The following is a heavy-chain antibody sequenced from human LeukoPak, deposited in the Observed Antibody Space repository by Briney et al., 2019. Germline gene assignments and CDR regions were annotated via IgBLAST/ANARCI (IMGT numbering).Heavy chain of an antibody. J-gene: IGHJ6*03. CDR3: ARLYDFWSGYQYYYYYYMDV. CDR2: INHSGST. Sequence: PSETLSLTCAVYGGSFSGYYWSWIRQPPGKGLEWIGEINHSGSTNYNPSLKSRVTISVDTSKNQFSLKLSSVTAADTAVYYCARLYDFWSGYQYYYYYYMDVWGKGATVTVSS. D-gene: IGHD3-3*01. CDR1: GGSFSGYY. V-gene: IGHV4-34*01.